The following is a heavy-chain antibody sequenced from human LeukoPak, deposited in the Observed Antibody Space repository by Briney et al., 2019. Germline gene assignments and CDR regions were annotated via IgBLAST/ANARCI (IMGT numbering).Heavy chain of an antibody. V-gene: IGHV3-11*04. Sequence: GGSLRLSCAASGFTFSDCYMSWIRQAPGKGLEWVSYISSSGSTIYYADSVKGRFTISRDNAKNSLYLQMNSLRAEDTAVYYCARGEFAWIQGSYGLNVWGQGTTVTVSS. CDR2: ISSSGSTI. J-gene: IGHJ6*02. D-gene: IGHD5-18*01. CDR3: ARGEFAWIQGSYGLNV. CDR1: GFTFSDCY.